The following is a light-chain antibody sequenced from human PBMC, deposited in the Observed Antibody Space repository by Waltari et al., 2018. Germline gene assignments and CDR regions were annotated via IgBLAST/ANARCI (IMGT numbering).Light chain of an antibody. CDR2: AAS. V-gene: IGKV1-27*01. CDR3: QKYNRATLT. J-gene: IGKJ4*01. Sequence: DIQMTQSPSSLSASVGDRVTITCRASQGIRNYLAWYQQKPGKVPKLLIYAASTLQSGVPSRFSGSGSGTDFTLTISSLQPEDVATYYCQKYNRATLTFGGGTKVGSK. CDR1: QGIRNY.